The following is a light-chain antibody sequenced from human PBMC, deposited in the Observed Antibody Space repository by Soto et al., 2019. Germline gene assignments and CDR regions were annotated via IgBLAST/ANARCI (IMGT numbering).Light chain of an antibody. Sequence: QSVPTQPPSVSGAPGQRVTISCTGSSSNIGAGYDVHWYQQLPGTAPKLLIYGNSNRPSGVPDRFSGSKSGTSASLAITGLQAEDEADYYCQSYDSSLSGPYAVFGGGTQLTVL. V-gene: IGLV1-40*01. J-gene: IGLJ7*01. CDR3: QSYDSSLSGPYAV. CDR1: SSNIGAGYD. CDR2: GNS.